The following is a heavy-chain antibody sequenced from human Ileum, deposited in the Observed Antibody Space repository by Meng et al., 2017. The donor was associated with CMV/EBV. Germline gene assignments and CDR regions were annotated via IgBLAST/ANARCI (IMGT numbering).Heavy chain of an antibody. CDR2: IGGSGDLT. J-gene: IGHJ4*02. D-gene: IGHD1-14*01. CDR3: VKTTRSPYS. V-gene: IGHV3-23*01. CDR1: GFAFSSNV. Sequence: GGSLRLSCAASGFAFSSNVMNWVRRAPGKGLEWVSSIGGSGDLTWYADSVRGRFAISRDNSKNTVFLHMNSLGADETAVYFCVKTTRSPYSWGQGTLVTVSS.